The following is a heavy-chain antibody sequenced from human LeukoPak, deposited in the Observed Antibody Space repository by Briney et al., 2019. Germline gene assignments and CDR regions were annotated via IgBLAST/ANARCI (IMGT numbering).Heavy chain of an antibody. CDR3: ARGDGAYYYDSSGYYPSLYFDY. CDR2: IYDSGST. CDR1: GGSINNYY. Sequence: SETLSLTCTVSGGSINNYYWSWIRQPPGKGLEWIGYIYDSGSTNYNPSLKSRVTTSLDTSKNQVSLELSSVTAADTAVYYCARGDGAYYYDSSGYYPSLYFDYWGQGTLVTVSS. V-gene: IGHV4-59*01. D-gene: IGHD3-22*01. J-gene: IGHJ4*02.